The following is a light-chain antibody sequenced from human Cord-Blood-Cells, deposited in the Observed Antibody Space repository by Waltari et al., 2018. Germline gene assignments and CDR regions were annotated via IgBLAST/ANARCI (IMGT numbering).Light chain of an antibody. CDR3: QQYNSYSYS. Sequence: DIQMTQSPPTLPASVGDRVTITCRASQSISSWLAWYQQKPGKAPKLLTYKASSVESGVPSRFSGSGSGTEFTLTISSLQPDDFATYYCQQYNSYSYSVGQGTKLEIK. CDR1: QSISSW. V-gene: IGKV1-5*03. CDR2: KAS. J-gene: IGKJ2*03.